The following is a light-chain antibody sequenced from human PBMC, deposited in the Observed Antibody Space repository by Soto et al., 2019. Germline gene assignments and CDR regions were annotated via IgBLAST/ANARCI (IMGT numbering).Light chain of an antibody. V-gene: IGKV1-12*01. CDR2: AAS. Sequence: IQMTQSPSSVSASVGDTINITCRASHGIKKWLAWYQQKPGKAPKVLIYAASNLESGVPPRFSGSGAGTEFSLTISSLQTEDFATYFCLQASSFPYTFGPGTKVDIK. CDR1: HGIKKW. CDR3: LQASSFPYT. J-gene: IGKJ3*01.